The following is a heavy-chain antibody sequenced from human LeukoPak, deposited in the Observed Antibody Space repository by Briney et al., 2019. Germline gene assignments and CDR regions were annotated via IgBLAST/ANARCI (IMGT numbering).Heavy chain of an antibody. CDR2: IKQDGSEK. V-gene: IGHV3-7*01. Sequence: GGSLRLSCAASGFTFSSYWMSWVRQAPGKGREWVANIKQDGSEKYYVDSVKGRFTISRDNAKNSLYLQMNSLRAEDTAVYYCARAQWLGTFDYWGQGTLVTVSS. CDR3: ARAQWLGTFDY. D-gene: IGHD6-19*01. CDR1: GFTFSSYW. J-gene: IGHJ4*02.